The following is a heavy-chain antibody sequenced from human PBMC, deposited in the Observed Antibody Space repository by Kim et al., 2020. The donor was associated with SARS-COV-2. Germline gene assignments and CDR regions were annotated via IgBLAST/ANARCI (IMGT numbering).Heavy chain of an antibody. Sequence: GGSLRLSCAASGFTFSSYGMHWVRQAPGKGLEWVAVIWYDGSNKYYADSVKGRFTISRDNSKNTLYLQMNSLRAEDTAVYYCARGGQWLAASLFDIWGQGTMVTVSS. CDR2: IWYDGSNK. V-gene: IGHV3-33*01. CDR1: GFTFSSYG. D-gene: IGHD6-19*01. J-gene: IGHJ3*02. CDR3: ARGGQWLAASLFDI.